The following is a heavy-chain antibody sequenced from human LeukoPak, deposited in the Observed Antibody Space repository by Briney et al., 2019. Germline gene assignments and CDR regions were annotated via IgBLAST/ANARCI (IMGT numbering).Heavy chain of an antibody. J-gene: IGHJ4*02. CDR1: GYSISSGYY. CDR3: ARDGRGSDY. V-gene: IGHV4-38-2*02. CDR2: IYHSGST. Sequence: KPSETLSLTCTVSGYSISSGYYWGWIRQPPGKGLEWIASIYHSGSTDYNPSLKSRVTISVDTSKNQFSLKLSSVTAADTAVYYCARDGRGSDYWGQGTLVTVSS.